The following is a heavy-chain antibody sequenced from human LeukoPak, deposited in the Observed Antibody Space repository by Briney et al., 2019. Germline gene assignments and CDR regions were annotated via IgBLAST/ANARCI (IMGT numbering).Heavy chain of an antibody. V-gene: IGHV3-48*03. CDR3: ARGRPDSGWPFEY. J-gene: IGHJ4*02. D-gene: IGHD6-19*01. CDR1: GFTFNTYA. CDR2: ISTSDSSI. Sequence: PGGSLRLSCAASGFTFNTYAMNWVRQAPGRGLEWVSFISTSDSSIYYADSVKGRFTISRDNAKNSLYLQMNSLRAEDTAVYYCARGRPDSGWPFEYWGQGTLVTVSS.